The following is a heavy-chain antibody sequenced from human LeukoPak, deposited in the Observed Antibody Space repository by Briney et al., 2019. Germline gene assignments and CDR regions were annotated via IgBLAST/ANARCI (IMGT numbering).Heavy chain of an antibody. J-gene: IGHJ4*02. V-gene: IGHV4-4*07. Sequence: SETLSLTCTVSGGSISSYYWSWLRQPAGKGLEWIGRIYTSGSTNYNPSLKSRVTMSVDTSKNQFSLKLSSATAADTAVYYCARQYCTNGVCSLDYWGQGTLVTVSS. CDR2: IYTSGST. CDR3: ARQYCTNGVCSLDY. CDR1: GGSISSYY. D-gene: IGHD2-8*01.